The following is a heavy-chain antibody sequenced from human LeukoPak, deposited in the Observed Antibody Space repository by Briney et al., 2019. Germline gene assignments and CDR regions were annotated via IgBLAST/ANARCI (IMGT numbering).Heavy chain of an antibody. D-gene: IGHD3-16*01. V-gene: IGHV3-53*01. Sequence: GGSLRLSCAASGFTVSRNYMTWVRQAPGKGLEWVSVIYSGDTIYYEDSVKGRFTISRDNSKNTLYLQMNSLRAEDTAVYYCARIPLAGVQAGGPRGWFDPWGQGTLVTVSS. J-gene: IGHJ5*02. CDR1: GFTVSRNY. CDR2: IYSGDTI. CDR3: ARIPLAGVQAGGPRGWFDP.